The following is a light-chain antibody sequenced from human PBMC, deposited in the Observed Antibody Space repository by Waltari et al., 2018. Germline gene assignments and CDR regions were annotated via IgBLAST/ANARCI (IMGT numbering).Light chain of an antibody. Sequence: QSALTQPASVSGSPGQSITISCTGTSTDVGNYNLVSWYQQHPGKAPKLMIYEVNKPPSGFSSRFSGSKSDNTASLTISGLQAEDEADYYCCSYAGSSTPVLFGGGTKLTVL. J-gene: IGLJ2*01. CDR2: EVN. V-gene: IGLV2-23*02. CDR3: CSYAGSSTPVL. CDR1: STDVGNYNL.